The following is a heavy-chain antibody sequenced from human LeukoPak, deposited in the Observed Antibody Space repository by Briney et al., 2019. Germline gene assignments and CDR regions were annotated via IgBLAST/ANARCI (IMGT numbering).Heavy chain of an antibody. D-gene: IGHD4-17*01. CDR3: ARDSPPWDYVAFDI. Sequence: NPSETLSLTCTVSGGSISSSSYYWGWIRQPPGKGLEWIGSIYYSGSTYYNPSLKSRVTISVDTSKNQFSLKLSSVTAADTAVYYCARDSPPWDYVAFDIWGQGTMVTVSS. V-gene: IGHV4-39*02. CDR1: GGSISSSSYY. CDR2: IYYSGST. J-gene: IGHJ3*02.